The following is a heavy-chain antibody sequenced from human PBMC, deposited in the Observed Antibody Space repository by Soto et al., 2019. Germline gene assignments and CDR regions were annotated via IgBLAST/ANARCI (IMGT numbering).Heavy chain of an antibody. CDR2: ISNSGGGT. J-gene: IGHJ4*02. CDR3: EKELSPMHGSGSEQ. Sequence: EVQLLESGGDLVQPGGSLRLSCTASGFTFSNFAMNWVRQAQGKGLEWVSAISNSGGGTYYADTVRGRFTIARDNLKNTVYPQMRSLRVKDTELYFCEKELSPMHGSGSEQWGLGAVVCVSS. V-gene: IGHV3-23*01. D-gene: IGHD3-10*01. CDR1: GFTFSNFA.